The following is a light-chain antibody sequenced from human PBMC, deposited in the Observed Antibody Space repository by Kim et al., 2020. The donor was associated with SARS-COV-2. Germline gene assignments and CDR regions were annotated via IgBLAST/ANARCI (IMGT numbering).Light chain of an antibody. Sequence: QSVLTQPPSVSAAPGQKVTISCSGSSSNIGKNYVSWYQQVPGTAPKLLIYDNKKRPSGIPDRFSGSKSGTSATLGITGLQTGDEADYYCGTWDSSLNIVLFGGGTQLTVL. V-gene: IGLV1-51*01. CDR2: DNK. J-gene: IGLJ2*01. CDR1: SSNIGKNY. CDR3: GTWDSSLNIVL.